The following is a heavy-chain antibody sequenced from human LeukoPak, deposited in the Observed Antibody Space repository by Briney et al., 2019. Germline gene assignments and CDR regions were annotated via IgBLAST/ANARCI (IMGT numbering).Heavy chain of an antibody. CDR2: FYTSGST. CDR1: GDSIRRHY. D-gene: IGHD1-26*01. CDR3: AHAGNSGSYSEH. V-gene: IGHV4-4*07. J-gene: IGHJ4*02. Sequence: SETLSLTCTVSGDSIRRHYWTWIRQPAGKGLEWIGRFYTSGSTDYNPSLESRVSISVDTSKNQSSLKLSSVTAADTAMYYCAHAGNSGSYSEHWGQGILVTVSS.